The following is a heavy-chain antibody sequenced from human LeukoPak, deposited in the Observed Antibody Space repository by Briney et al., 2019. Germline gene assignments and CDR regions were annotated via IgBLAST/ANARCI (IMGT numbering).Heavy chain of an antibody. V-gene: IGHV3-23*01. D-gene: IGHD5-18*01. CDR3: AKAKAQAMVLPGNY. Sequence: GGSLRLSCAASGFTFSNYAMSWVRQAPGKGLEWVSAMSGSGDTTYYADSVKGRFTISRHNPKHTLYLQMSSRRADDTAVYYCAKAKAQAMVLPGNYWGQGTLVTVSS. J-gene: IGHJ4*02. CDR1: GFTFSNYA. CDR2: MSGSGDTT.